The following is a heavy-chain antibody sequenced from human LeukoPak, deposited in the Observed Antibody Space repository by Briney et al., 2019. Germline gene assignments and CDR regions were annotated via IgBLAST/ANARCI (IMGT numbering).Heavy chain of an antibody. CDR3: VRGSPGYSSSWHAY. J-gene: IGHJ4*02. D-gene: IGHD6-13*01. V-gene: IGHV3-74*01. CDR2: INSDATST. CDR1: GFMLSSTR. Sequence: GGSLRPSCAASGFMLSSTRMHWVRQAPGKGLVWVSRINSDATSTSYADSVRGRFTISRDDAKNTMYLQMNSLRAEDTAMYYCVRGSPGYSSSWHAYWGQGTLVTVSS.